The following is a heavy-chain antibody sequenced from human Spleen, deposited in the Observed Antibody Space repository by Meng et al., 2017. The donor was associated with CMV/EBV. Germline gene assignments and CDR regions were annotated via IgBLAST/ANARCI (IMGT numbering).Heavy chain of an antibody. CDR3: ARDSPGGYGYFDS. CDR1: DGFTTSDDYY. D-gene: IGHD5-12*01. J-gene: IGHJ4*02. CDR2: IHYSGTT. Sequence: QAQLKESGPGLWKSSQTLSLTSTGSDGFTTSDDYYWSWIRQPPGKGLEWIGYIHYSGTTYYNPSLKSRIAISLDTSKNQFSLNLNSVTAADAAVYYCARDSPGGYGYFDSWGQGTLVTVSS. V-gene: IGHV4-30-4*01.